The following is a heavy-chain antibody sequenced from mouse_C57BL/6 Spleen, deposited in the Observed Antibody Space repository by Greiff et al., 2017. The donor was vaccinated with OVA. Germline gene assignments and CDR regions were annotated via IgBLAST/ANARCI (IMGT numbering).Heavy chain of an antibody. D-gene: IGHD2-4*01. V-gene: IGHV5-4*01. CDR2: ISDGGSYT. J-gene: IGHJ1*03. CDR1: GFTFSSYA. Sequence: EVKLVESGGGLVKPGGSLKLSCAASGFTFSSYAMSWVRQTPEKRLEWVATISDGGSYTYYPDNVKGRFTISRDNAKNNLYRQMSHLKSEYTAMDYCARDRGDYDVGYFDVWGTGTTVTVSS. CDR3: ARDRGDYDVGYFDV.